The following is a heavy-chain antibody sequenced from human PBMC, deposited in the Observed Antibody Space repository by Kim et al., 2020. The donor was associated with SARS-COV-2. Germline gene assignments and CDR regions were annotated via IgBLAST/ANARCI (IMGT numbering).Heavy chain of an antibody. CDR2: IYYSGTT. Sequence: SETLSLTCTVSGGSISSNSYYWGWVRQTPEKGLEWIGSIYYSGTTYYNPSLESRVTISINTAKNQFSLKLSSVTAAGTAVYYCAGTLEWEAQLYDYWGQGTLVIVSS. V-gene: IGHV4-39*01. CDR3: AGTLEWEAQLYDY. D-gene: IGHD1-26*01. CDR1: GGSISSNSYY. J-gene: IGHJ4*02.